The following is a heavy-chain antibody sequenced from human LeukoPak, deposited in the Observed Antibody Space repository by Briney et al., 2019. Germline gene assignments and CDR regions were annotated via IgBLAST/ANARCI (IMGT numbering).Heavy chain of an antibody. D-gene: IGHD2-2*01. Sequence: GASVKVSCKASGYTFTNYGVSWVRQAPGQGLEWMRWINAYNGDTHYAQNLQGRLTMTTGTSTSMAFMELRSLRPDDTAVYFCARWGLVAPGTYYYYYMDVWGRGTTVTVSS. CDR1: GYTFTNYG. CDR2: INAYNGDT. CDR3: ARWGLVAPGTYYYYYMDV. J-gene: IGHJ6*03. V-gene: IGHV1-18*01.